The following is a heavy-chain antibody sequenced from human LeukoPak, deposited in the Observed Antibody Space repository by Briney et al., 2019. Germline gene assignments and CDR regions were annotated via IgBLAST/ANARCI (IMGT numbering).Heavy chain of an antibody. CDR3: ARDPADYGDGSWFDP. D-gene: IGHD4-17*01. V-gene: IGHV1-18*01. Sequence: ASVAVSCKASGYAFISYGFSWVRQAPGQGLEWMGWISAYDGNTKSIDKLQGRVTMTTDTSTSTAYMELRSLRSDDTAVYYCARDPADYGDGSWFDPWGQGTLVTVSS. CDR2: ISAYDGNT. CDR1: GYAFISYG. J-gene: IGHJ5*02.